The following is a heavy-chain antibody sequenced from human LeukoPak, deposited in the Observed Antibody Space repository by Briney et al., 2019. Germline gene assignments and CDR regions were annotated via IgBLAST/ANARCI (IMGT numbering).Heavy chain of an antibody. Sequence: SETLSLTCTVSGGSISSSSYYWGWIRQPPGKGLEWIGSIYYSGSTYYNPSLKSRVTISVDTSKNQFSLKLSSVTAADTAVYYCARGRLYDSSGYYYPCLDYWGQGTLVTVSS. CDR2: IYYSGST. D-gene: IGHD3-22*01. V-gene: IGHV4-39*01. CDR3: ARGRLYDSSGYYYPCLDY. CDR1: GGSISSSSYY. J-gene: IGHJ4*02.